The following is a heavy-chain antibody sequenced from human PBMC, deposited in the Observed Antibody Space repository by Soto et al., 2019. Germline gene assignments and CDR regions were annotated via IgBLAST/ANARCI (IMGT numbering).Heavy chain of an antibody. Sequence: PSETLSLTCTVSGGSISSSSYYWGWIRQPPGKGLEWIGSIYYSGSTYYNPSLKSRVTISVDTSKNQFSLKLSSVTAAETAVYYCISSIAAFGFDPWGQGTLVTVSS. J-gene: IGHJ5*02. CDR3: ISSIAAFGFDP. V-gene: IGHV4-39*01. CDR2: IYYSGST. D-gene: IGHD6-6*01. CDR1: GGSISSSSYY.